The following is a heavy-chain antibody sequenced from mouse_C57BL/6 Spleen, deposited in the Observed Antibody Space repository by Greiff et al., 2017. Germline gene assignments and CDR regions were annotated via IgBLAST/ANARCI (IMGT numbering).Heavy chain of an antibody. D-gene: IGHD1-1*01. CDR1: GYTFTSSW. Sequence: QVQLQQPGAELVMPGASVKLSCKASGYTFTSSWMHWVKQRPGQGLEWIGEIDPSDSYTNYNQKFKGKSTLTVDKSSSTAYMQHSSLTSEDSAVYYCARLNYEAYWGQVALVTVAA. CDR3: ARLNYEAY. J-gene: IGHJ3*01. V-gene: IGHV1-69*01. CDR2: IDPSDSYT.